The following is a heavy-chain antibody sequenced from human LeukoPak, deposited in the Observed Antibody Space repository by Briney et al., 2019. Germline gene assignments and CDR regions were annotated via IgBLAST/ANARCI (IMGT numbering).Heavy chain of an antibody. CDR1: GGSISSYY. D-gene: IGHD6-19*01. J-gene: IGHJ4*02. Sequence: PSETLSLTCTVSGGSISSYYWSWIRQPPGKGLEWIGYIYYSGSTNYNPSLNSRVTISVDSSKTHYSLKLSCVTAADTAVYYCARHSIAVAASLDYWGQGTLVTVSS. V-gene: IGHV4-59*01. CDR2: IYYSGST. CDR3: ARHSIAVAASLDY.